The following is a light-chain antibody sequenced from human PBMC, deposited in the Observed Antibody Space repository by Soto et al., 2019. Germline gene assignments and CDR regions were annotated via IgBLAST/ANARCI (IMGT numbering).Light chain of an antibody. CDR1: QSVSSSY. CDR3: QQSAT. J-gene: IGKJ3*01. CDR2: DAS. Sequence: EIVLTQSPGTLSLSPGERAPLSCRASQSVSSSYLAWYQQNPGQPPRLLIYDASSRPPGIPDRFSGSGSGTDFTLTISRLEPEDFAVYYCQQSATFGPGTKVDIK. V-gene: IGKV3-20*01.